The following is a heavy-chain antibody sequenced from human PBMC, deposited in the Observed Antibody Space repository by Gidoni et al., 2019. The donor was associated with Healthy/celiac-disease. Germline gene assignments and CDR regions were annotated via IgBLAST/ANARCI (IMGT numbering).Heavy chain of an antibody. CDR3: AKSGYSSGWYAFDI. Sequence: EVQLVQSGAEGNKPGESLRNSCKGSGYSFTCYWISWVRQMPGKGLEWMGRIDPSDAYTNYSPSFQGHVTISADKSISTAYLQWSSLKASDTAMYYCAKSGYSSGWYAFDIWGQGTMVTVSS. CDR1: GYSFTCYW. D-gene: IGHD6-19*01. CDR2: IDPSDAYT. V-gene: IGHV5-10-1*03. J-gene: IGHJ3*02.